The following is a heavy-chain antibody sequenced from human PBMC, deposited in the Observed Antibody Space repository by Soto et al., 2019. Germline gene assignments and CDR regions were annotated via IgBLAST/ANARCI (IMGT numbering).Heavy chain of an antibody. CDR3: ARGVQLLIRQYYYYMAV. Sequence: ETLSLTCTVSGGSISHYYWSWVRQPPGKGLEFIGYIYYSGSTNYNPSLQSRVTMSVDTSKNQFSLKLSSVTAADMAVYYCARGVQLLIRQYYYYMAVWGKGTTVTVSS. V-gene: IGHV4-59*08. CDR2: IYYSGST. J-gene: IGHJ6*03. D-gene: IGHD2-2*01. CDR1: GGSISHYY.